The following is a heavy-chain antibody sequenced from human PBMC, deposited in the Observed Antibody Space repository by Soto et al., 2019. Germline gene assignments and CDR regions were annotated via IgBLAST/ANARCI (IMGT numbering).Heavy chain of an antibody. V-gene: IGHV3-21*01. CDR1: GFIFSSYT. D-gene: IGHD3-22*01. Sequence: EVQLLESGGGLVKPGGSLRLSCAASGFIFSSYTMNWVRQAPGKGLEWVSSISSGSRSIHYADSVKGRFTISRDNVKNSLYLQMNSLRAEDTAVYYSARELSYYYDSSGLRFDPWGQGTLVTVSS. J-gene: IGHJ5*02. CDR2: ISSGSRSI. CDR3: ARELSYYYDSSGLRFDP.